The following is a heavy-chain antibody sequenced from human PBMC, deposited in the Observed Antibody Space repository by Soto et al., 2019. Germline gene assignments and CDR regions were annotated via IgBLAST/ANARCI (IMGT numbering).Heavy chain of an antibody. D-gene: IGHD5-12*01. J-gene: IGHJ4*02. CDR3: AKGAGRDGYNTA. CDR1: GDSISSSY. V-gene: IGHV4-59*01. CDR2: IFYTGIT. Sequence: QVQLQQSGPGLMKPSETLSLTCTVSGDSISSSYWSWFRQPPGKGLEYIGYIFYTGITNYNPSLTSRVTISMDTSKNQFSLNLNSVTAADTAVYYCAKGAGRDGYNTARGQGTLVTVSA.